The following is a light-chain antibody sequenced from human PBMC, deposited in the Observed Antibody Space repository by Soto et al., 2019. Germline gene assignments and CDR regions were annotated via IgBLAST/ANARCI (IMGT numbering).Light chain of an antibody. V-gene: IGKV3-15*01. Sequence: EIVLTQSPGTLSLSPGERATLSCRASQRVSSGYLAWYQQKPGQAPRLLIYGASTRATGIPARFSGSGSGTEFTLTISSLQSEDFAVYYCQQYNNWPPVTFGQGTKVDIK. CDR2: GAS. CDR3: QQYNNWPPVT. J-gene: IGKJ1*01. CDR1: QRVSSGY.